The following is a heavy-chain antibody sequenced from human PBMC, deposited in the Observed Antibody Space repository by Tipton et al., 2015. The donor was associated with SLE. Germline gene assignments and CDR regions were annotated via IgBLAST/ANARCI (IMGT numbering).Heavy chain of an antibody. CDR3: ARDYYGSGFDAFDI. CDR1: GGSMGSYC. D-gene: IGHD3-10*01. V-gene: IGHV4-59*01. CDR2: LYYGGTT. J-gene: IGHJ3*02. Sequence: TLSLTCTVSGGSMGSYCWSWIRQFPGKGLEWIGGLYYGGTTDYNPSLKSRVTISVDTSKNQFSLRLSSVTAADTAVYYCARDYYGSGFDAFDIWGQGTMVTVSS.